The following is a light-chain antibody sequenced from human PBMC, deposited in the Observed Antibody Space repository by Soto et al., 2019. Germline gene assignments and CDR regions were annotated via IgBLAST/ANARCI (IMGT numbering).Light chain of an antibody. CDR1: QSVSSTY. CDR2: GAS. Sequence: IVLTQSPGTLSLSPGERATLSCRASQSVSSTYLAWYQQKPGQAPRLLIYGASGRATGIPDRFSGSGSGTDFTLTISRLEPEDFAVYYCQQYGSSTWTFGQGTKVEIK. CDR3: QQYGSSTWT. J-gene: IGKJ1*01. V-gene: IGKV3-20*01.